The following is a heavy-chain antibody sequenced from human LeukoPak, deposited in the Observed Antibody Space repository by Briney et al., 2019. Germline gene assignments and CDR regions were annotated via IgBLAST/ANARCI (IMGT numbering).Heavy chain of an antibody. D-gene: IGHD2-2*02. CDR2: FYYGST. CDR3: ARDQTGIPPDYCYGLDV. Sequence: SETLSLTCTVSGASINDYYWSWIRQPPGKGLEWIGYFYYGSTNYNPPLKSRVTISVDTSKNQVSLKLTSVTAADTAVYYCARDQTGIPPDYCYGLDVWGQGTTVTVSS. CDR1: GASINDYY. J-gene: IGHJ6*02. V-gene: IGHV4-59*01.